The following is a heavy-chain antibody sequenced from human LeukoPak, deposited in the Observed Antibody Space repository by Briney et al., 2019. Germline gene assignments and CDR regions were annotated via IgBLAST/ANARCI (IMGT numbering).Heavy chain of an antibody. J-gene: IGHJ4*02. CDR3: TTDRAVAAVGDFDY. CDR1: GFTFSNAW. Sequence: GGSLRLFCAASGFTFSNAWMSWVRQAPGKGLEWVGRIKRKSDGGTTDLAAPVKGRFTISRDDSKNTLYLQMNSLKAEDTAVYYCTTDRAVAAVGDFDYWGQGTLVTVSS. CDR2: IKRKSDGGTT. D-gene: IGHD6-13*01. V-gene: IGHV3-15*01.